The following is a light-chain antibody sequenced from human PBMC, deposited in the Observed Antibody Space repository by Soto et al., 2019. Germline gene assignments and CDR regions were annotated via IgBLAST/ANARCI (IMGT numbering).Light chain of an antibody. CDR3: QAWGTGGV. J-gene: IGLJ3*02. CDR1: SSDVGGYNY. V-gene: IGLV2-8*01. CDR2: EVS. Sequence: QSVLTQPPSASGSPGQSVTISCTGTSSDVGGYNYVSWYQQHPGKAPKLMIYEVSKRPSGVPDRFSGSKSGNTASLTVSGLQAEDEADYYCQAWGTGGVFGGGTKLTVL.